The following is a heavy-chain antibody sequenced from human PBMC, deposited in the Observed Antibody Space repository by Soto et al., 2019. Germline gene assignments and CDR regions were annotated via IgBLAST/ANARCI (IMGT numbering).Heavy chain of an antibody. Sequence: ASVKVSCKASGYTFTSYGISWVRQAPGQGFEWMGWISAYNGDTNYAQKLQGRVTMTTDTSTSTAYMELRSLRSDDTAVYYCATAEPRIAALFNWFDPWGQGTLVTVSS. D-gene: IGHD6-13*01. J-gene: IGHJ5*02. CDR2: ISAYNGDT. CDR1: GYTFTSYG. CDR3: ATAEPRIAALFNWFDP. V-gene: IGHV1-18*01.